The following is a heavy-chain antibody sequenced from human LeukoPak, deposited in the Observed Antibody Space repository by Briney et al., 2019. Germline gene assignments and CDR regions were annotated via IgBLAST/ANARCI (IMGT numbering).Heavy chain of an antibody. CDR1: GGSISSYY. J-gene: IGHJ5*02. CDR2: IYYSGST. CDR3: ARHPPAAAGTGNWFDP. V-gene: IGHV4-39*01. Sequence: SETLSLTCTVSGGSISSYYWGWIRQPPGKGLEWIGSIYYSGSTYYNPSLKSRVTISVDTSKNQFSLKLSSVTAADTAVYYCARHPPAAAGTGNWFDPWGQGTLVTVSS. D-gene: IGHD6-13*01.